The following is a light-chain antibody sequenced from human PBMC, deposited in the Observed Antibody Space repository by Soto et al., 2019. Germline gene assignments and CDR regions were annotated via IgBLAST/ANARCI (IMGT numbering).Light chain of an antibody. CDR2: GAS. V-gene: IGKV1-6*01. CDR1: QGISNE. CDR3: LQDYTYPWT. Sequence: IQMTQSPSSLSASVGARVPITCRASQGISNELGWYQQRPGKAPKVLIYGASNLQSGVPSRFSGSASGTDFTLTISSLQPEDFATYYCLQDYTYPWTFGQGTKVDIK. J-gene: IGKJ1*01.